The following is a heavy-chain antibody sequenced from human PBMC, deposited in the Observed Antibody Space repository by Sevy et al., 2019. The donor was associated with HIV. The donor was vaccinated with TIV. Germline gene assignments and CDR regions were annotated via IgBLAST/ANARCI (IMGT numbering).Heavy chain of an antibody. CDR1: GFTFSSYG. D-gene: IGHD6-25*01. CDR3: ARVPYSSGWEVDY. Sequence: GGSLRLSCAASGFTFSSYGMHRVRQAPGKGLKGVAVIWYDGSNKYYADSVKGRFTISRDNSKNTLYLQMNSLRAEDTAVYYCARVPYSSGWEVDYWGQGTLVTVSS. J-gene: IGHJ4*02. V-gene: IGHV3-33*01. CDR2: IWYDGSNK.